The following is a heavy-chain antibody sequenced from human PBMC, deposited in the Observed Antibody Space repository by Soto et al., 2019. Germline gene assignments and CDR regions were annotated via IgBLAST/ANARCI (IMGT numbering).Heavy chain of an antibody. D-gene: IGHD1-26*01. CDR2: IYPGDSDT. CDR3: ARPPYSASYYYFDQ. Sequence: GESLKISCKASGYSFTSYWIGWVRQMPGKVLEWMGIIYPGDSDTIYSPSFQGQVTISADXSISTAYLQWNSLKASDTAMYYCARPPYSASYYYFDQWGQGTPVTVSS. J-gene: IGHJ4*02. V-gene: IGHV5-51*01. CDR1: GYSFTSYW.